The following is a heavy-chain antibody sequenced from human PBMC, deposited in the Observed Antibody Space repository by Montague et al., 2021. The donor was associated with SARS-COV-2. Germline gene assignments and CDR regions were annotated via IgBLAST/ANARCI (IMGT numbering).Heavy chain of an antibody. CDR3: ARWKLYCSGGSCYSNRFEI. Sequence: SETLSLTCTVSGGSISSSSYYWGWIRQPPGKGLEWIGSIYYSGSTYYNPSLKSRVTISVDTSKNQFSLKLSSVTAADTAVYYCARWKLYCSGGSCYSNRFEIWGQGKMVTVSS. CDR1: GGSISSSSYY. J-gene: IGHJ3*02. V-gene: IGHV4-39*01. CDR2: IYYSGST. D-gene: IGHD2-15*01.